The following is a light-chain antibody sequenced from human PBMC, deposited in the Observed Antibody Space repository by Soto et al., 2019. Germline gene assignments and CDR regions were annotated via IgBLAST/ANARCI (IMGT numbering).Light chain of an antibody. CDR3: QQYKSEWT. V-gene: IGKV1-5*01. J-gene: IGKJ1*01. Sequence: DIQMTQSPSTLSASVGDRVTITCRASQSFDVWLAWYQHKSGGAPQLLIYDVSTLYTGVPSRFSGTGSGTEFNLTISGLQPDDFATYFCQQYKSEWTFGQGTKVDIK. CDR2: DVS. CDR1: QSFDVW.